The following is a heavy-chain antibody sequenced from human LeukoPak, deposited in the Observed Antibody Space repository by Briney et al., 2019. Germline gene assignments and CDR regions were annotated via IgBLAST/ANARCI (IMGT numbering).Heavy chain of an antibody. CDR2: IYYSGST. Sequence: ASETLSLTCTVSGGSVSSGSYYWSWIRQPPGKGLEWIGYIYYSGSTNYNPSLKSRVTISVDTSKNQFSLKLSSVTAADTAVYYCAGAPLLRFLEWLSPHYYYGMDVWGQGTTVTVSS. CDR1: GGSVSSGSYY. V-gene: IGHV4-61*01. J-gene: IGHJ6*02. CDR3: AGAPLLRFLEWLSPHYYYGMDV. D-gene: IGHD3-3*01.